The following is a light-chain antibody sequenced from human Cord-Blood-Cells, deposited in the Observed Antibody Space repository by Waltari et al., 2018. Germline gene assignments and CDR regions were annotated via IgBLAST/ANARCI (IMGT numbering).Light chain of an antibody. Sequence: EIVLTQPPAPLSLSPGERATLSCRASQSVSSYLAWYQQKPGQAPRLLIYDASNRATGIPARFSGSGSGTDFTLTISSLEPEDFAVYYCQQRSNWPPLFGPGTKVDIK. CDR3: QQRSNWPPL. J-gene: IGKJ3*01. CDR1: QSVSSY. CDR2: DAS. V-gene: IGKV3-11*01.